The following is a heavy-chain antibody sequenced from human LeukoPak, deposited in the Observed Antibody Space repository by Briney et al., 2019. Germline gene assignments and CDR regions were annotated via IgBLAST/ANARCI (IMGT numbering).Heavy chain of an antibody. Sequence: PGGSLRLSCAASGFTFSSYSMNWVCHAPGKGLGWVSYISSSSSNIYYADSVKGRFTVSTDNAKNSLFLQMNSLRAEDTAVYYCAREGGVYSSDTLDYWGQGTLVIVSS. CDR1: GFTFSSYS. J-gene: IGHJ4*02. CDR3: AREGGVYSSDTLDY. CDR2: ISSSSSNI. D-gene: IGHD6-19*01. V-gene: IGHV3-48*04.